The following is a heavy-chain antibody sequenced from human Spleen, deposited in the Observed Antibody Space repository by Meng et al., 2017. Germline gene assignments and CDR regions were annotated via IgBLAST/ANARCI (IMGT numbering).Heavy chain of an antibody. J-gene: IGHJ4*02. CDR1: GYTFPDYW. V-gene: IGHV1-2*06. D-gene: IGHD6-13*01. CDR2: INPKSGDT. Sequence: ASVKVSCKASGYTFPDYWLHWVRRAPGQGLEWMGRINPKSGDTRYAQRFQGRVTMTGDTSISTAYMELSGLRSDDTAMYYCARDEDISAAGKLFGDSWGQGTLVTVSS. CDR3: ARDEDISAAGKLFGDS.